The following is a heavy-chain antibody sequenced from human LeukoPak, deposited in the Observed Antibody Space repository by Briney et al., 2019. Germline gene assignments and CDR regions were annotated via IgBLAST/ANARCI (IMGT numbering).Heavy chain of an antibody. CDR3: ARCGSNSPWAGYYYMDV. J-gene: IGHJ6*03. CDR2: IYYSGST. D-gene: IGHD2-15*01. V-gene: IGHV4-39*01. CDR1: GGSISSSSYY. Sequence: KPSETLSLTCTVSGGSISSSSYYWGWIRQPPGKGLEWIGSIYYSGSTYYNPSLKSRVTISVDTSKNQFSLKLSSVTAADTAVYYCARCGSNSPWAGYYYMDVWGKGTTVTVSS.